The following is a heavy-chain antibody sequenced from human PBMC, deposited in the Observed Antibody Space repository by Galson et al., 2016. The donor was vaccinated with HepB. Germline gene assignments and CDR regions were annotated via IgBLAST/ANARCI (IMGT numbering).Heavy chain of an antibody. CDR2: ISLGGNT. J-gene: IGHJ4*02. Sequence: SLRLSCAASGFTFSSHWMHWVRQAPGKGLERVAAISLGGNTYYAESVRGRFTISRDNSKNTLYLQMNSLRAEDTAVYFCANEIRPNDYWGQGTLVTVSS. V-gene: IGHV3-33*06. CDR3: ANEIRPNDY. CDR1: GFTFSSHW.